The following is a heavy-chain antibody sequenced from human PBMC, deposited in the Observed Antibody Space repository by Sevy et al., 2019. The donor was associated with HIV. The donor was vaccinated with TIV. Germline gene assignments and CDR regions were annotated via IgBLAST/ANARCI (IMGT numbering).Heavy chain of an antibody. Sequence: GGSLRLSCAASGFTFSSYWMHWVRQAPGKGLVWVSRINSDGSSTSYADSVKGRLTISRDNAKNTLYLQMNSLRAEDTAVYYCAGANWNYDFDYSGQRTLVTVSS. CDR1: GFTFSSYW. CDR3: AGANWNYDFDY. V-gene: IGHV3-74*01. CDR2: INSDGSST. D-gene: IGHD1-7*01. J-gene: IGHJ4*02.